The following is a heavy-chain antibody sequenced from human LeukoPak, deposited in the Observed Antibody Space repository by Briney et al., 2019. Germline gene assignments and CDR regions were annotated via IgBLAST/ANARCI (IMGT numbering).Heavy chain of an antibody. Sequence: NPSQTLSLTCTVSGGSISSGDYYWSWIRQPPGKGLEWIGYIYYSGSTYYNLSLKSRVTISVDTSKNQFSLKLSSVTAADTAVYYCASGHYYDSSGYETDWFDPWGQGTLVTVSS. CDR2: IYYSGST. J-gene: IGHJ5*02. V-gene: IGHV4-30-4*01. CDR3: ASGHYYDSSGYETDWFDP. CDR1: GGSISSGDYY. D-gene: IGHD3-22*01.